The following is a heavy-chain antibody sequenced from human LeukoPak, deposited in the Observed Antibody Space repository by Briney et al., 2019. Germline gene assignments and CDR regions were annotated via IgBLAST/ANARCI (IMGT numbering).Heavy chain of an antibody. J-gene: IGHJ4*02. Sequence: SETLSLTCTVSGGSISSYYWSWIRQPPGKGLEWIGYIYYSGSTNYNPSLKSRVTISVDTSKNQFSLKLSSVTAADTAVYYCARRSNMRGYDSGDFDYWGQGTLVTVSS. CDR1: GGSISSYY. CDR2: IYYSGST. CDR3: ARRSNMRGYDSGDFDY. D-gene: IGHD5-12*01. V-gene: IGHV4-59*01.